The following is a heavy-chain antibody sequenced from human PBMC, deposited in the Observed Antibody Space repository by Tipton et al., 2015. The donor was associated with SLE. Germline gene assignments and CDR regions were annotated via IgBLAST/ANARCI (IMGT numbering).Heavy chain of an antibody. CDR1: GGSFSDYY. D-gene: IGHD3-10*01. CDR3: ATSGSQTWFDP. V-gene: IGHV4-34*01. Sequence: TLSLTCAVYGGSFSDYYWSWIRQPPGKGLEWIGEINHSGSTHYNPFLKSRVTISVDTSKNQFSLKLSSVTAADTAVYYCATSGSQTWFDPWGQGTLVTVSS. CDR2: INHSGST. J-gene: IGHJ5*02.